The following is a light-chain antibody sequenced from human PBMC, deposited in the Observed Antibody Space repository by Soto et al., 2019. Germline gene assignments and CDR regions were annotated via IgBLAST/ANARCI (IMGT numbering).Light chain of an antibody. Sequence: QSALTQPASVSGSPGQSITISCTGTSSDVGSYNLVSWYQQHPGKAPKLMIYEGSKRPSGVSNRFSGSKSGNTASRTISGLEAEDEADYYCCSYAATSFGGGTKLTVL. CDR2: EGS. J-gene: IGLJ2*01. CDR1: SSDVGSYNL. V-gene: IGLV2-23*01. CDR3: CSYAATS.